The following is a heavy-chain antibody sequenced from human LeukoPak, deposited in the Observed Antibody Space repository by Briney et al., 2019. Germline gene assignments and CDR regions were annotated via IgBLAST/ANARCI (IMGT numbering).Heavy chain of an antibody. J-gene: IGHJ4*02. CDR1: GYTFTGYY. CDR2: INPNSGGT. D-gene: IGHD2-2*01. CDR3: ARDSCSSTSCYGYFDY. Sequence: ASVKISCKASGYTFTGYYMHWVRQAPGQGLECMRGINPNSGGTNYAQKFQGRVTMTRDTSTSTAYMELSRLRSDDTAAYYCARDSCSSTSCYGYFDYWGRGTLVTVSS. V-gene: IGHV1-2*02.